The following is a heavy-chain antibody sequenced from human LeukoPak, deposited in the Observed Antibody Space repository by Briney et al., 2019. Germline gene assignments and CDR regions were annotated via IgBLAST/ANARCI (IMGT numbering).Heavy chain of an antibody. CDR3: ANYIQRPPGMDV. V-gene: IGHV3-53*01. D-gene: IGHD3-10*02. CDR1: GFXVXSNY. J-gene: IGHJ6*02. CDR2: IYSGGST. Sequence: PGGSLRLSCAASGFXVXSNYMSXVRXAPGKGLEWGSVIYSGGSTYYADSVKGRFTISTDNSKNTVYLQMNSLRAEDTALYFCANYIQRPPGMDVWGQGTMVTVSS.